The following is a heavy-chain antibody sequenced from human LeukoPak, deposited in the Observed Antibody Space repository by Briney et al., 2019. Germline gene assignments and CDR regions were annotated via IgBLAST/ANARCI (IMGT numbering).Heavy chain of an antibody. J-gene: IGHJ4*02. D-gene: IGHD3-10*01. CDR2: INPNSGGT. CDR1: GYTFTGYY. V-gene: IGHV1-2*02. CDR3: ARVRSYYGSGSYYNLPTDY. Sequence: ASVKVSCKASGYTFTGYYMHWVRQAPGQGLEWMGLINPNSGGTNYAQKFQGRVTMTRDTSISTAYMELSRLRSDDTAVYYCARVRSYYGSGSYYNLPTDYWGQGTLVTVSS.